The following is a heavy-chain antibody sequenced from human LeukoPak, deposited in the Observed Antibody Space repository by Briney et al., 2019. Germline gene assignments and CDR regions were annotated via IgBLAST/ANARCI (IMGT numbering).Heavy chain of an antibody. CDR1: GGSISSYY. V-gene: IGHV4-59*01. Sequence: SETLSLTCTVSGGSISSYYWSWIRQPPGKGLEWIGYIYYSGSTNYDPSLKSRVTISVDTSKNQFSLKLSSVTAADTAVYYCARDIRYSEFGKWFDPWGQGTLVTVSS. CDR3: ARDIRYSEFGKWFDP. CDR2: IYYSGST. D-gene: IGHD1-1*01. J-gene: IGHJ5*02.